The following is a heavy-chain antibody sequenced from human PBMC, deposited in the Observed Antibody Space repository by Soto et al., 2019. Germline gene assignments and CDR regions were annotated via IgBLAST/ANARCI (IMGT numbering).Heavy chain of an antibody. D-gene: IGHD1-1*01. CDR3: ARGGTVTTSWFDP. Sequence: ASVKVSCKGSGYTFTSYYMHWVRQAPGQGLEWMGIINPSGGSTSYAQKFQGRVTMTRDTSTSTVYMELSSLRSDDTAVYYCARGGTVTTSWFDPWGQGTLVTVSS. J-gene: IGHJ5*02. CDR1: GYTFTSYY. CDR2: INPSGGST. V-gene: IGHV1-46*01.